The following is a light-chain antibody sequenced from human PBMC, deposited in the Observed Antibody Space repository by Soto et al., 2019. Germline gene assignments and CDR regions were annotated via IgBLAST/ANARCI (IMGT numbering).Light chain of an antibody. CDR2: GAS. V-gene: IGKV3-20*01. CDR1: QRVSSH. Sequence: EIVLTQSPGTLSLSPGERATLSCRASQRVSSHLAWYQQKPGQAPRLLIYGASTRATGIPARFSGSGSGTDFTLTISRLEPEDFAVYYCQQYGSSRTFGQGTKVDI. CDR3: QQYGSSRT. J-gene: IGKJ1*01.